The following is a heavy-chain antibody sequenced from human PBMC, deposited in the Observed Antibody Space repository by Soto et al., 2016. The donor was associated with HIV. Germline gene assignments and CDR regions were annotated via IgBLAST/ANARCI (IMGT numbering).Heavy chain of an antibody. CDR2: IDPYTDNT. J-gene: IGHJ4*02. V-gene: IGHV1-18*01. CDR3: ARDRYYYGSGSPFDY. CDR1: GYTFTNYG. D-gene: IGHD3-10*01. Sequence: QVQLVQSGAEVKKPGASVKVSCKASGYTFTNYGISWVRQAPGQGLEWLGWIDPYTDNTKYVQKLQGRIIMTTDTSTSTAYMELRSLRSDDTAVYYCARDRYYYGSGSPFDYWGQGTLVTVSS.